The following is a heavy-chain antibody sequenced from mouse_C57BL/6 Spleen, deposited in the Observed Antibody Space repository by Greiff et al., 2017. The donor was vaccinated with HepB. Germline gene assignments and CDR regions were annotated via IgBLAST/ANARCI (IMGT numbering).Heavy chain of an antibody. CDR2: IYPRSGNT. CDR3: ARYLVATRGYFDV. V-gene: IGHV1-81*01. J-gene: IGHJ1*03. D-gene: IGHD1-1*01. CDR1: GYTFTSYG. Sequence: QVHVKQSGAELARPGASVKLSCKASGYTFTSYGISWVKQRTGQGLEWIGEIYPRSGNTYYNEKFKGKATLTADKSSSTAYMELRSLTSEDSAVYFCARYLVATRGYFDVWGTGTTVTVSS.